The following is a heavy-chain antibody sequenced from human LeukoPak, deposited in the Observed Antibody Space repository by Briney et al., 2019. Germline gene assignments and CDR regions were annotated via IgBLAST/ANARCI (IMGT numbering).Heavy chain of an antibody. V-gene: IGHV3-48*03. J-gene: IGHJ5*02. Sequence: GSLRLSCAASGFTFSSYEMNWVRQAPGKGLEWVSYISSSGSTIYYADSVKGRFTISRDNAKNSLYLQMNSLRAEDTAVYYCARDLARPWWFDPWGQGTLVTVSS. D-gene: IGHD6-6*01. CDR1: GFTFSSYE. CDR3: ARDLARPWWFDP. CDR2: ISSSGSTI.